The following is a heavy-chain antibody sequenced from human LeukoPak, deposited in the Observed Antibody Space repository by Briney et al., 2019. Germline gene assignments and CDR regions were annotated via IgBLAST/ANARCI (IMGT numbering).Heavy chain of an antibody. V-gene: IGHV5-51*01. CDR1: GYTFSSYW. CDR2: IYPGDSDT. CDR3: ARTSCSGGSCYGSFDI. D-gene: IGHD2-15*01. J-gene: IGHJ3*02. Sequence: GESLKISCKASGYTFSSYWIGWVRQMPGKGLEWMGIIYPGDSDTRYSPSFQGQVTISADKSISTAYLQWSSLKASDTAMYYCARTSCSGGSCYGSFDIWGQGTMVTVSS.